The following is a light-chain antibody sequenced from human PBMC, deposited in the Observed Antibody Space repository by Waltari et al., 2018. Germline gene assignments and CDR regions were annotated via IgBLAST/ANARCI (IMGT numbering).Light chain of an antibody. CDR3: NSYTSSSSHVV. CDR1: SSDVGGYNY. J-gene: IGLJ2*01. CDR2: DVS. Sequence: ITISCTGTSSDVGGYNYVSWYQQHPGKAPKLMIYDVSNRPSGVSNRFSGSKSGNTASLTISGLQAEDEADYYCNSYTSSSSHVVFGGGTKLTVL. V-gene: IGLV2-14*03.